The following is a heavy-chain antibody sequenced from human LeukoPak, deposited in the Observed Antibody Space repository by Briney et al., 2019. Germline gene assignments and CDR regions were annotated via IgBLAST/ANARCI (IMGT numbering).Heavy chain of an antibody. Sequence: PSETLSLTCTVSGGSISSGGYYWSWIRQHPGKGLEWIGYIYYSGSTYYNPSLKSRVTISVDTSKNQFSLKLSSVTAADTAVYYCARDSSENGYKIFDHWGQGTLVTVSS. J-gene: IGHJ4*02. D-gene: IGHD5-24*01. CDR3: ARDSSENGYKIFDH. V-gene: IGHV4-31*03. CDR2: IYYSGST. CDR1: GGSISSGGYY.